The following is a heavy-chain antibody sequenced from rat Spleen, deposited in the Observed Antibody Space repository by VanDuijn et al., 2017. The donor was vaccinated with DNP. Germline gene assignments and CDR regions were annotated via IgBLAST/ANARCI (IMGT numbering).Heavy chain of an antibody. CDR3: ARHVLPLRVWDY. CDR1: GFTFSDYY. CDR2: TNYAGGST. J-gene: IGHJ2*01. Sequence: EVQLVESGGGLVQPGRSLKLSCAASGFTFSDYYMAWVRQTPTKGLEWVAYTNYAGGSTYNGDSVKGRFTISRDNAKSTLYLQMISLRSEDMATYYCARHVLPLRVWDYWGQGVMVTVSS. V-gene: IGHV5-22*01. D-gene: IGHD4-1*01.